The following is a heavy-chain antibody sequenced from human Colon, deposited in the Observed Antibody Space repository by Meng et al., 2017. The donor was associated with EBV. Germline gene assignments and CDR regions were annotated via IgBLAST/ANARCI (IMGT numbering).Heavy chain of an antibody. CDR3: ARVGAYCGGDCYHPR. D-gene: IGHD2-21*02. J-gene: IGHJ4*02. CDR1: GGSLSSRNW. Sequence: VRLQGWGPGLVKPSGTLSLTCAVSGGSLSSRNWWSWVRQPPGKGLEWIGEIYHSGSTNYNPSLKSRVTISVDESKNQFSLRLSSVTAADTAVYYCARVGAYCGGDCYHPRWGQGTLVTVSS. V-gene: IGHV4-4*02. CDR2: IYHSGST.